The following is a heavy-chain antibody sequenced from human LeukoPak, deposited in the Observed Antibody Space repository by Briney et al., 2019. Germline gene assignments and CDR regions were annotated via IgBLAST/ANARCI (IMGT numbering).Heavy chain of an antibody. CDR3: AKVVAAAGLRWFDP. CDR2: ISSSGSTI. D-gene: IGHD6-13*01. V-gene: IGHV3-11*01. CDR1: GFTFSDYY. J-gene: IGHJ5*02. Sequence: GGSLRLSCAASGFTFSDYYMSWIRQAPGKGLEWVSYISSSGSTIYYADSVKGRFTISRDNAKNSLYLQMNSLRAEDTAVYYCAKVVAAAGLRWFDPWGQGTLVTVSS.